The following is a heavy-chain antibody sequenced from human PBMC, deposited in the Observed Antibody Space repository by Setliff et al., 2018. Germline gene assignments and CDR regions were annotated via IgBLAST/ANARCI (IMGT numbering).Heavy chain of an antibody. Sequence: GGSLRLSCAASGFTFSDYNMNWVRQAPGKGLEWLSYISSSSGTIFYTDSVKGRFSISRDSAKSSLFLQMNSLRGEDTAVYYCSRSRRPKRLQTGLDHWGQGTLVTVSS. V-gene: IGHV3-48*01. CDR2: ISSSSGTI. D-gene: IGHD6-25*01. J-gene: IGHJ4*02. CDR3: SRSRRPKRLQTGLDH. CDR1: GFTFSDYN.